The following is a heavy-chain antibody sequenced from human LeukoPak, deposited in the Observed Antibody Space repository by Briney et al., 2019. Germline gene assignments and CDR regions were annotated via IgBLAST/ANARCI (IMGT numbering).Heavy chain of an antibody. CDR2: INSDGSWT. J-gene: IGHJ4*02. D-gene: IGHD2-2*01. V-gene: IGHV3-74*01. CDR1: ENYW. CDR3: VSFYETY. Sequence: GGSLRLSCAASENYWMHWVRQAPGKGLVWVSHINSDGSWTSYADSVKGRFTISKDNAKNTVYLQMNNLRAEDTAVYYCVSFYETYWGRGTLVTVS.